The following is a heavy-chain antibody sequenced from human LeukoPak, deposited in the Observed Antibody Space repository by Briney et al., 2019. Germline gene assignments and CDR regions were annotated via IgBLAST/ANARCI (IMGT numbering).Heavy chain of an antibody. Sequence: SETLSLTCTVSGYSISSGNYWDWIRQPPGEGLEWIGSIYHSGSTYYNPSLKSRVTISVDTSKNQFSLKLSSVTAADTAVYYCAKRYCSSTTCYDDRGAFDYWGQGTLVTVSS. CDR1: GYSISSGNY. CDR2: IYHSGST. V-gene: IGHV4-38-2*02. CDR3: AKRYCSSTTCYDDRGAFDY. D-gene: IGHD2-2*01. J-gene: IGHJ4*02.